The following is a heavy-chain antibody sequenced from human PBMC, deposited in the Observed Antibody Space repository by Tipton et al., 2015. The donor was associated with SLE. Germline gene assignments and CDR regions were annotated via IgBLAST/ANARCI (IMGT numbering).Heavy chain of an antibody. CDR1: AGPFNGFF. CDR3: ARGVRGALQSWFDP. CDR2: INYSGNT. J-gene: IGHJ5*02. D-gene: IGHD3-10*01. Sequence: TLSLTCAVSAGPFNGFFWTWIRQPPGKGLEWIGEINYSGNTNYNPSLKSRVTISVDTSKKHFSLRLSSVTAADTAVYYCARGVRGALQSWFDPWGQGTLVFVSS. V-gene: IGHV4-34*01.